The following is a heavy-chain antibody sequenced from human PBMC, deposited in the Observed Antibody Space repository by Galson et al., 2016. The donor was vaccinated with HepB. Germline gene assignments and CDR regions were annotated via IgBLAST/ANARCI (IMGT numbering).Heavy chain of an antibody. Sequence: ETLSLTCTVSGASIITTNYCWDWVRQPPGQGPEWIGSICHRGDTYYNPSLKRRVIMSLDTSNNQVSLKLMSVTAADAAVYYCTSHLAPEDAFNLWGQGTKVTVSS. CDR1: GASIITTNYC. J-gene: IGHJ3*01. CDR3: TSHLAPEDAFNL. CDR2: ICHRGDT. V-gene: IGHV4-39*01.